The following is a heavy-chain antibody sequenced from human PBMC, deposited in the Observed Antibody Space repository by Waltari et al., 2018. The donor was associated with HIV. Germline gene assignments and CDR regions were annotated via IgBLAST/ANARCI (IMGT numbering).Heavy chain of an antibody. CDR3: ALIVVVPAAKLNWFDP. D-gene: IGHD2-2*01. V-gene: IGHV4-39*01. CDR2: IYYSGNT. J-gene: IGHJ5*02. Sequence: QLQLQESGPGLVKPSETLSLTCTFSGGSISSSSCYLGWIRQPPGKGLEWIGSIYYSGNTYFNPSLKSRVTISVDTSKNQFSLKLSSVTAADTAVYYCALIVVVPAAKLNWFDPWGQGTLVTVSS. CDR1: GGSISSSSCY.